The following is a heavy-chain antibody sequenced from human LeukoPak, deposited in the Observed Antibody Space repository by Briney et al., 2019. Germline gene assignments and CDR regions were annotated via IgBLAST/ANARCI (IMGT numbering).Heavy chain of an antibody. Sequence: PSETLSLTCTVSGGSISRYYWSWIGQPPGKGLEWSGYIYYSGSTNYNPSLKSRVTISVDTSKNQFSLKLSSVTAADTAVYYCARGGRYGDYFFDYWGQGTLVTVSS. D-gene: IGHD4-17*01. V-gene: IGHV4-59*01. CDR2: IYYSGST. CDR1: GGSISRYY. CDR3: ARGGRYGDYFFDY. J-gene: IGHJ4*02.